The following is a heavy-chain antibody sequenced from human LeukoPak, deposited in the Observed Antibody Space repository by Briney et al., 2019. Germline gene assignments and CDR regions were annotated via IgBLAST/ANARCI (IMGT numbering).Heavy chain of an antibody. D-gene: IGHD6-19*01. CDR3: VRDKGSANSAWSWFFDY. Sequence: QPGGSLTLSCAASGFTVSSAYISSVRQAPGKGLEWVSVTYSASNTFYADSVKGRFTISRDNYKNTLYLQMNRLRGEDTAVYYCVRDKGSANSAWSWFFDYWGQGILVTVSS. CDR2: TYSASNT. CDR1: GFTVSSAY. J-gene: IGHJ4*02. V-gene: IGHV3-53*01.